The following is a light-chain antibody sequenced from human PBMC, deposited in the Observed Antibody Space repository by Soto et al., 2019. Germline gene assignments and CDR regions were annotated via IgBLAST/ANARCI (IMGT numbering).Light chain of an antibody. CDR1: SSDVGSYNR. V-gene: IGLV2-18*02. Sequence: QSALTQPPSVSGSPGQSVTISCTGTSSDVGSYNRVSWYQQPPGTAPKLMIYKVSNRPSGVPDRFSGSKSGNTSSLTISALQAEDEADYYCSSYTSSSTSLYVFGAGTKLTVL. CDR2: KVS. J-gene: IGLJ1*01. CDR3: SSYTSSSTSLYV.